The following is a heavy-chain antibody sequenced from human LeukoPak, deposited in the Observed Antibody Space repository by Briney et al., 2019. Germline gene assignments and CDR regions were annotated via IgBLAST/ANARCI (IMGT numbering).Heavy chain of an antibody. J-gene: IGHJ3*02. CDR2: IYTSGST. D-gene: IGHD6-19*01. CDR3: ARGSLAVAQPFAFDI. Sequence: SETLSLTCTVSGGSISSYYWSWIRQPAGKGLEWIGRIYTSGSTNYNPSLESRVTMSVDTSKNQFSLKLSSVTAADTAVYYCARGSLAVAQPFAFDIWGQGTLLTVSS. CDR1: GGSISSYY. V-gene: IGHV4-4*07.